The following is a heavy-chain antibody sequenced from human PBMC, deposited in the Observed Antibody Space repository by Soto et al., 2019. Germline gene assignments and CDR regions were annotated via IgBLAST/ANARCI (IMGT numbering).Heavy chain of an antibody. Sequence: EVQLVESGGGLIQPGGSLRLSCAASGFTVSSNSMSWVRQAPGKGLEWVSVIYSGGSTYYADSVKGRFTISRDNSKNTLYLQMNSLRAEDTAVYYCARVAGYSGYDDAFDIWGQGTMVTVSS. CDR3: ARVAGYSGYDDAFDI. V-gene: IGHV3-53*01. J-gene: IGHJ3*02. CDR1: GFTVSSNS. D-gene: IGHD5-12*01. CDR2: IYSGGST.